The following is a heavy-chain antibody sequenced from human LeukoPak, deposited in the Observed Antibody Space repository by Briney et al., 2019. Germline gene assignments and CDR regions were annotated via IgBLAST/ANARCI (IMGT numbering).Heavy chain of an antibody. J-gene: IGHJ6*03. CDR1: QFTVSDNY. V-gene: IGHV3-66*01. CDR3: ARVRGYHPVYYYYMDV. D-gene: IGHD3-10*01. CDR2: IYSGGDT. Sequence: GGSLRLSCAASQFTVSDNYMTWVRQAPGNGLEWVSIIYSGGDTHYADSVKGRFTISRDNSENTLYLQMNNLRAEDTAVYYCARVRGYHPVYYYYMDVWGKGTTVTVSS.